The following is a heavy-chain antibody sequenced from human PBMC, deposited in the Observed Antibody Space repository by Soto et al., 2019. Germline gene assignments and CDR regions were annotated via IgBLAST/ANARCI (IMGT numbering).Heavy chain of an antibody. Sequence: QVQLVESGGGVVQPGRSLRLSCAASGFTFSSYGMHWVRQAPGKGLEWVAVIWYDGSNKYYADSVKGRFTISRDNSKNPLYLQMNSLRAEDTAVYYCARDRRQWLVLPWYFDLWGRGTLVTVSS. V-gene: IGHV3-33*01. CDR3: ARDRRQWLVLPWYFDL. CDR2: IWYDGSNK. D-gene: IGHD6-19*01. J-gene: IGHJ2*01. CDR1: GFTFSSYG.